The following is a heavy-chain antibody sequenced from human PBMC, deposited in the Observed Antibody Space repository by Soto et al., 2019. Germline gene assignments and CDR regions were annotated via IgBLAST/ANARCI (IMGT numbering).Heavy chain of an antibody. CDR1: GFTVSSNY. J-gene: IGHJ4*02. Sequence: PGGSLRLSCAASGFTVSSNYMSWVRQAPGKGLEWVSVIYSGGSTYYADSVKGRFTISRHNSKNTLYLQMNSLRAEDTAVYYCARGLSGMVAAPFDYWGQGTLVTVSS. D-gene: IGHD2-15*01. V-gene: IGHV3-53*04. CDR3: ARGLSGMVAAPFDY. CDR2: IYSGGST.